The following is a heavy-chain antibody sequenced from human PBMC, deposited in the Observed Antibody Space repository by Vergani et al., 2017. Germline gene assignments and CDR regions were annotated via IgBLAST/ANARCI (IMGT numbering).Heavy chain of an antibody. CDR3: ANLFRGWGIDY. Sequence: QVQLVESGGGVVQRGGALRLSCATSGFTLSNYDMQWIRQGPGRGLEFVAFIKFDSSNQYYADSVKGRFTLSRDFSKNTLYLQMNSLRTADTATYYCANLFRGWGIDYCGQGTQVIVSS. CDR2: IKFDSSNQ. V-gene: IGHV3-30*02. CDR1: GFTLSNYD. D-gene: IGHD3-16*01. J-gene: IGHJ4*02.